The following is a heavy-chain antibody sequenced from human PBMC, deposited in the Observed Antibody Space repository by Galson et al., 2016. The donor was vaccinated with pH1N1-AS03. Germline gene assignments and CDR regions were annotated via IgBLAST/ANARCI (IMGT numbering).Heavy chain of an antibody. D-gene: IGHD3-16*01. CDR3: VAYDWGRPDF. Sequence: SLRLSCAVSGFTLSAYWMYWVRQTLGKRPVWVSRISRDGSTREHADSVKGRFSVSRDNARNTLHLHMSNLRDDDTAVYYCVAYDWGRPDFWGQGTLVTVSS. CDR1: GFTLSAYW. CDR2: ISRDGSTR. J-gene: IGHJ4*02. V-gene: IGHV3-74*03.